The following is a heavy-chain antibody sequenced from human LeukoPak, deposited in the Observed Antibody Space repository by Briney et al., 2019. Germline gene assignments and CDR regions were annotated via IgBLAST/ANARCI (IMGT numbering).Heavy chain of an antibody. CDR3: ASYPTLRYFDWLSYYYYYGMDV. J-gene: IGHJ6*02. D-gene: IGHD3-9*01. CDR2: FDPEDGET. V-gene: IGHV1-24*01. CDR1: GYTLTELS. Sequence: ASVKVSCKVSGYTLTELSMHWVRQAPGKGLEWMGGFDPEDGETIYAQKFQGRVTMTEDTSTDTAYMELSSLRSEDTAVYYCASYPTLRYFDWLSYYYYYGMDVWGQGTTVTVSS.